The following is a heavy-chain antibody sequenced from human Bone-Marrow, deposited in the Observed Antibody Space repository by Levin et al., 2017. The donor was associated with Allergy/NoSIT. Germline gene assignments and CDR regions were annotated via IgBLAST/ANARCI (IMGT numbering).Heavy chain of an antibody. CDR1: GASISSFY. CDR2: IYYSGST. Sequence: PSETLSLTCTVSGASISSFYWSWIRQPPGKGLEWIGYIYYSGSTNYSPSLKSRVSMSADMSRNQVYLTMSSVTAADTAVYYCARQAVPAAMNGFDSWGKGTLVTVSS. D-gene: IGHD2-2*01. V-gene: IGHV4-59*08. CDR3: ARQAVPAAMNGFDS. J-gene: IGHJ5*01.